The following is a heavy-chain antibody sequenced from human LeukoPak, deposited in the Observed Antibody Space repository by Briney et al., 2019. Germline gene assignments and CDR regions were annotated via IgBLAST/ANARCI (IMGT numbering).Heavy chain of an antibody. D-gene: IGHD5-18*01. CDR1: GFTFDYYT. J-gene: IGHJ4*02. Sequence: GGSLRLSCAASGFTFDYYTMYWVRQDPEKGLEWVSLISMDGVNTFYADSVKGRFTISRDNNKNSLYLQMNGLRTDDTGLYYCVKGRRRGYAYGTLESWGQGTLVTVSS. V-gene: IGHV3-43*01. CDR3: VKGRRRGYAYGTLES. CDR2: ISMDGVNT.